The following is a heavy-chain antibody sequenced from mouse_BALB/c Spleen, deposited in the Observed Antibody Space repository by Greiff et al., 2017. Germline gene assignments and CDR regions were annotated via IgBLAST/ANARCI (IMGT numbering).Heavy chain of an antibody. CDR1: GYTFTSYW. CDR2: INPSTGYT. Sequence: QVQLQQSGAELAKPGASVKMSCKASGYTFTSYWMHWVKQRPGQGLEWIGYINPSTGYTEYNQKFKDKATLTADKSSSTAYMELRSLTSEDSAVYYCTRDLYWGQGTTLTVSS. V-gene: IGHV1-7*01. J-gene: IGHJ2*01. CDR3: TRDLY.